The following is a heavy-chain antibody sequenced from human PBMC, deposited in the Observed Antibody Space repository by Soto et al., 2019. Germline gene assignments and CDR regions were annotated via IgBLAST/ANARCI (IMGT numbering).Heavy chain of an antibody. CDR2: ISAHNGNT. Sequence: QVQLVQSGAEVKKPGASVKVSCKASGNTFTSYDINWVRQAPGQGLEWMGWISAHNGNTNYAHNLQGRVTMTTDTSTNTAYMDLRSLRSDDTAIYYCATLDYDSSGYSTDYWGQGTLVTVSS. CDR1: GNTFTSYD. V-gene: IGHV1-18*01. J-gene: IGHJ4*02. D-gene: IGHD3-22*01. CDR3: ATLDYDSSGYSTDY.